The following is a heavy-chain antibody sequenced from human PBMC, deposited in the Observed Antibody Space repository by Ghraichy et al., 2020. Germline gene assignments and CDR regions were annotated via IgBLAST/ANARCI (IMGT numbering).Heavy chain of an antibody. Sequence: GESLNISCTASEFTFSSHSMNWVRQAPGKGLEWLSYLSGGSKTTYYADSVKGRFTISRDNGKNSLNLQMNGVRAEDTGVYYCVRDMRIAYGMDVWGPGTTVTVSS. CDR1: EFTFSSHS. V-gene: IGHV3-48*01. J-gene: IGHJ6*02. D-gene: IGHD2-21*01. CDR2: LSGGSKTT. CDR3: VRDMRIAYGMDV.